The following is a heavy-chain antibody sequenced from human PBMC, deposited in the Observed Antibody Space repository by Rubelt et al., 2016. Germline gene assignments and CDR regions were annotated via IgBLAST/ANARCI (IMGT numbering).Heavy chain of an antibody. CDR2: IKEDGSEK. Sequence: EVQLVESGGGLVQPGGSLRVSCAASGFTFSSYWMSWVRQAPGKGLEWVANIKEDGSEKYYVDSVKGRFTISRDNAKNSLFLQMNSLRAEDTAVYYCASESYDYVRGTYRYWSSIAYWGQGTLVTVSS. CDR1: GFTFSSYW. D-gene: IGHD3-16*02. CDR3: ASESYDYVRGTYRYWSSIAY. J-gene: IGHJ4*02. V-gene: IGHV3-7*01.